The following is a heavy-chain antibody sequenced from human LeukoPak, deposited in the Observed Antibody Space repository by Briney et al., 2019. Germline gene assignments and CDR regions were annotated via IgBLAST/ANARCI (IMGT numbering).Heavy chain of an antibody. CDR3: ARERGYCASSSCYTSDAFDI. V-gene: IGHV1-2*02. CDR1: GYTFIGYS. CDR2: INPTGGGT. D-gene: IGHD2-2*02. J-gene: IGHJ3*02. Sequence: ASVKVSCKTSGYTFIGYSIHWVRQAPGHGLEWMGWINPTGGGTIYARRFQGRVSMTRDTSINTAYMELSRLRSDDTAVYFCARERGYCASSSCYTSDAFDIWGQGTLVTVSS.